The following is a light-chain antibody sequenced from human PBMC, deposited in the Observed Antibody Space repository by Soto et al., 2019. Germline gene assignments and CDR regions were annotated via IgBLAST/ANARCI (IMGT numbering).Light chain of an antibody. CDR1: QSVYSNY. J-gene: IGKJ1*01. CDR2: GAS. CDR3: QQYGTSPRT. Sequence: EIVMTQSPVTLSVSPGERATLSCRASQSVYSNYLAWYQHKPGQAPRLLMYGASSRATGIPDRFSGSGSGTDFTLTISRLEPEDFAVYYCQQYGTSPRTFGQGTKVDIK. V-gene: IGKV3-20*01.